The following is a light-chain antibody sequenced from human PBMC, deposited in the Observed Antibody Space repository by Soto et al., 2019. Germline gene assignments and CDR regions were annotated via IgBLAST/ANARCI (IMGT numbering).Light chain of an antibody. CDR3: HQYNTWWT. J-gene: IGKJ1*01. CDR1: QSVSAN. V-gene: IGKV3-15*01. CDR2: GAS. Sequence: EIVMTQSPATLSVSPGERATLSCRASQSVSANLAWYQQKPGQGPRLLIYGASTRATGIPARFSGSGSGTEFTLTISSLQSEDFAVYYCHQYNTWWTFGQGTKVEIK.